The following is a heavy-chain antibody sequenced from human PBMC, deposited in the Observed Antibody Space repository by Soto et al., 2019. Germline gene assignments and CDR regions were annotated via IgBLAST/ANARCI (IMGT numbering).Heavy chain of an antibody. J-gene: IGHJ4*02. CDR2: INPNGGST. V-gene: IGHV1-46*01. D-gene: IGHD6-6*01. CDR1: GYIFTNLY. Sequence: QVQLVQPGAEVKKPGASVKFSCKASGYIFTNLYIHWVRQAPGQGLEWIGIINPNGGSTNYAQNFPGKGPMTREKSTSTVYMDLHSPGSEDTAVYYCTRGLASGDYWGQGTLITVSS. CDR3: TRGLASGDY.